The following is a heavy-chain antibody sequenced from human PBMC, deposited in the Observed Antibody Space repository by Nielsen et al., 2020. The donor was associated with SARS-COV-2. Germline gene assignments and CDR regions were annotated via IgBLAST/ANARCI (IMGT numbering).Heavy chain of an antibody. CDR2: ISWNSGSI. J-gene: IGHJ4*02. CDR1: GFTFDDYA. D-gene: IGHD1-26*01. V-gene: IGHV3-9*01. CDR3: AKVDTGGSYYPIDY. Sequence: GGSLRLSCAASGFTFDDYAMHWVRQAPGKGLEWVSGISWNSGSIGYADSVKGRFTISRDNAKNSLYLQMNSLRAEDTALYYCAKVDTGGSYYPIDYWGQGTLVTVSS.